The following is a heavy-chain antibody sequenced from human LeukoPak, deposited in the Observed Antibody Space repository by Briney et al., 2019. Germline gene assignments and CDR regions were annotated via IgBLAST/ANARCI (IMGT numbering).Heavy chain of an antibody. V-gene: IGHV4-30-4*08. J-gene: IGHJ4*02. CDR1: GGSISSGDYY. Sequence: PSQTLSLTCTVSGGSISSGDYYWSWIRQPPGKGLEWIGYIYYSGSTYYNPSLKSRVTISVDTSKNQFSLKLSSVTAADTAVYYCARDKTYYYDSSGYYFYYFDYWGQGTLVTVSS. CDR2: IYYSGST. CDR3: ARDKTYYYDSSGYYFYYFDY. D-gene: IGHD3-22*01.